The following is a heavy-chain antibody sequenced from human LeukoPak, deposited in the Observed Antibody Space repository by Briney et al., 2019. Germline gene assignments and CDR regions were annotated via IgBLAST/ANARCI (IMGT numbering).Heavy chain of an antibody. CDR3: AAVRPENSGSYYWDY. CDR1: GGSISSYY. D-gene: IGHD1-26*01. J-gene: IGHJ4*02. Sequence: SETLSLTCTVSGGSISSYYWSWIRQPPGKGLEWIGCFYYSGNTNSNPSLKSRVTISVDTSKNQFSLKLMSVTAADTAVYYCAAVRPENSGSYYWDYWGQGTLVTVSS. V-gene: IGHV4-59*08. CDR2: FYYSGNT.